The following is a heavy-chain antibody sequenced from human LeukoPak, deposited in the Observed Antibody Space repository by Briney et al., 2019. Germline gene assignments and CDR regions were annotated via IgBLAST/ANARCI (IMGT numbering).Heavy chain of an antibody. D-gene: IGHD3-16*01. CDR3: ARAGRGPGGIDY. Sequence: GSLRLSCAASGFTVSSNYMSWVRQAPGKGLEWIGEINQSGSTNYNPSLKSRVTISVDTSKKQFSLKLSSVTAADTAVYYCARAGRGPGGIDYWGQGTLVTVSS. CDR1: GFTVSSNY. V-gene: IGHV4-34*01. CDR2: INQSGST. J-gene: IGHJ4*02.